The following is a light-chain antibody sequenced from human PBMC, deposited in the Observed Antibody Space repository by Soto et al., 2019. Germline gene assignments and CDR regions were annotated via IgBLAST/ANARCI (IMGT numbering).Light chain of an antibody. CDR3: SSYTSRSTLV. V-gene: IGLV2-14*01. J-gene: IGLJ3*02. CDR2: EVS. CDR1: SSDVGGFKY. Sequence: QSALTQPASVSGSPGQSITISCTGTSSDVGGFKYVSWYQQHPDKAPKLIIYEVSDRPSGVSDRFSGSKSGNTASLTISGLQSEDEADHYCSSYTSRSTLVFGGGTKLTVL.